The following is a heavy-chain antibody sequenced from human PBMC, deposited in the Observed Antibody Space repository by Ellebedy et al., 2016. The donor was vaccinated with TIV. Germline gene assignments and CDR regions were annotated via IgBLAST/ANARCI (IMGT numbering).Heavy chain of an antibody. CDR2: IIPIFGTA. D-gene: IGHD1-20*01. J-gene: IGHJ4*02. Sequence: AASVKVSCKASGGTFSSYAINWVRQAPGQGLEWMGGIIPIFGTANYAQKFQGRVTITADKITSTAYMELSSLRSEDTAGYYCASLTGNDYWGQGTLVTVSS. V-gene: IGHV1-69*06. CDR3: ASLTGNDY. CDR1: GGTFSSYA.